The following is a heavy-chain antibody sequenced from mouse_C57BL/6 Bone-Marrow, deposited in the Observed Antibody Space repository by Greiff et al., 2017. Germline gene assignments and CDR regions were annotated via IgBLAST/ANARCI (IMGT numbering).Heavy chain of an antibody. J-gene: IGHJ3*01. D-gene: IGHD1-1*01. CDR3: ARYYYSISYGWFAY. CDR2: IHPNSGST. Sequence: VKLQESGAELVKPGASVKLSCKASGYTFTSYWMHWVKQRPGQGLEWIGMIHPNSGSTNYNEKFKSKATLTVDKSSSTAYMQLSSLTSEDSAVYYCARYYYSISYGWFAYWGQGTLVTVSS. V-gene: IGHV1-64*01. CDR1: GYTFTSYW.